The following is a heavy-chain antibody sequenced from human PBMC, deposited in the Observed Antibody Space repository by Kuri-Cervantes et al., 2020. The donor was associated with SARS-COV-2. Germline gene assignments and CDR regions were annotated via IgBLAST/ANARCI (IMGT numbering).Heavy chain of an antibody. J-gene: IGHJ4*02. CDR1: GFTFSNAW. CDR2: ISYDGSNK. D-gene: IGHD6-19*01. V-gene: IGHV3-30-3*01. Sequence: GGSLRLSCAASGFTFSNAWMSWVRQAPGKGLEWVAVISYDGSNKYYADSVKGRFTISRDNSKNTLYLQMNSLRAEDTAVYYCAREGIAVAGTVFDYWGQGTLVTVSS. CDR3: AREGIAVAGTVFDY.